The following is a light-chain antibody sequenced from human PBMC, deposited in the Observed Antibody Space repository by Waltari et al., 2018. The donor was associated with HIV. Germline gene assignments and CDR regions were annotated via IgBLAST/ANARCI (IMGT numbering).Light chain of an antibody. V-gene: IGLV2-14*01. Sequence: QSALTQPASVAGSPGQSITISCTGTSSDVGGYNYVSWYQQHPGKAPKLMIYEVSNRPSGVSKRFSGSKSGNTASLTISGLQSEDEADYYCAAWDDSLMGVFGGGTRLTVL. CDR1: SSDVGGYNY. J-gene: IGLJ3*02. CDR3: AAWDDSLMGV. CDR2: EVS.